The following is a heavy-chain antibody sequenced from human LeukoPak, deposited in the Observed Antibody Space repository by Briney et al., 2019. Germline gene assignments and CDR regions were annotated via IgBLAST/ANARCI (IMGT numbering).Heavy chain of an antibody. CDR1: GYTFTNYG. D-gene: IGHD3-3*01. CDR2: IRAYIGNT. CDR3: ARVYYDFWSGYEYDAFDI. J-gene: IGHJ3*02. Sequence: ASVKVSCQASGYTFTNYGISWVRQAPGHRLEWMGWIRAYIGNTNYAQKLQGRVTMTTDTSTSKAYMELRSLRSDDTGVYYCARVYYDFWSGYEYDAFDIWGQGTMVTVSS. V-gene: IGHV1-18*01.